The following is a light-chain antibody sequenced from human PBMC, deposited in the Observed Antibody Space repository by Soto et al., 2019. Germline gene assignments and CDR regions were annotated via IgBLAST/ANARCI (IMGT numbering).Light chain of an antibody. CDR1: SSDVGSYNL. Sequence: AVVTQPASVSGSPGQSITISCTGTSSDVGSYNLVPWYQQHPGKAPKLMIYEGSKRPSGVSNRFSGSKSGNTASLTISGLQAEDEADYYCCSYAGRSTYVVFGGGTKVTVL. CDR3: CSYAGRSTYVV. V-gene: IGLV2-23*01. J-gene: IGLJ2*01. CDR2: EGS.